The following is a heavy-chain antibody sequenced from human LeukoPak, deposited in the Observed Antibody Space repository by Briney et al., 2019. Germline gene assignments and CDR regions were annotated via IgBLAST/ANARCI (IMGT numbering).Heavy chain of an antibody. J-gene: IGHJ3*01. Sequence: PGGSLRLSCSASGFTFSTYAMTWVRQAPGKGLEWVSRIRNDAGGAFYPQSVKGRFTISRDNAKNTLYLQMNSLRAEDTAVYYCARDFLHLGGWGQGTMVTVSS. V-gene: IGHV3-23*01. CDR1: GFTFSTYA. D-gene: IGHD3-16*01. CDR2: IRNDAGGA. CDR3: ARDFLHLGG.